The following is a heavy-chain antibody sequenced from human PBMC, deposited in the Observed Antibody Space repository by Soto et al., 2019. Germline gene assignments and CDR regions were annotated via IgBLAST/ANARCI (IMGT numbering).Heavy chain of an antibody. Sequence: EVQLVESGGGLVQPGGSLRLSCAASGFTFSSYAMHWVRQAPGKGLEYVSAISSNGGSTYYANSVKGRFTISRDNSKNTLYLQMGSLRAEDMAVYYCASNSRYCSGGSCQPGYFDYWGQGTLVTVSS. D-gene: IGHD2-15*01. J-gene: IGHJ4*02. CDR2: ISSNGGST. V-gene: IGHV3-64*01. CDR3: ASNSRYCSGGSCQPGYFDY. CDR1: GFTFSSYA.